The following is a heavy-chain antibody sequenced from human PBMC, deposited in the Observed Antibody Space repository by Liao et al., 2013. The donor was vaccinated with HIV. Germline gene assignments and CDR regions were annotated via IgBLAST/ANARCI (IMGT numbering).Heavy chain of an antibody. CDR3: ARDIKQWLHNKWVYYYMDV. D-gene: IGHD6-19*01. Sequence: QVQLQESGPGLVKPSQTLSLTCTVSGGSISSGSYYWSWIRQPAGKGLEWIGRIYTSGSTNYNPSLKSRVTISVDTSKNQFSLKLSSVTAADTAVYYCARDIKQWLHNKWVYYYMDVWGKGTTVTVSS. V-gene: IGHV4-61*02. CDR1: GGSISSGSYY. J-gene: IGHJ6*03. CDR2: IYTSGST.